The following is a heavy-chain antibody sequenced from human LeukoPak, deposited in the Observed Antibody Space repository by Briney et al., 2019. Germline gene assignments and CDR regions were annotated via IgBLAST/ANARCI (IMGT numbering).Heavy chain of an antibody. CDR3: ASDTCSGGTCYSCY. D-gene: IGHD2-15*01. CDR1: GYTFTGYY. Sequence: GASVKVSCKASGYTFTGYYMHWVRQAPGQGLEWMGWINPSSGDTNSAQKFQGRVNMTRDTSISTAYMELTRLRSDDTAVYYCASDTCSGGTCYSCYWGQGTLVTVSS. J-gene: IGHJ4*02. V-gene: IGHV1-2*02. CDR2: INPSSGDT.